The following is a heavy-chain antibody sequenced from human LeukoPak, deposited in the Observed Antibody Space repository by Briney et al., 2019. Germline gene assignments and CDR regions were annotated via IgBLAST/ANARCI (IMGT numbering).Heavy chain of an antibody. CDR1: GFTFSSYS. CDR2: ISSSSSYI. D-gene: IGHD6-6*01. V-gene: IGHV3-21*01. J-gene: IGHJ6*02. CDR3: AREEDSTAIRSSDGMDV. Sequence: PGGSLRLSCAASGFTFSSYSMNWVRQAPGKGLEWVSSISSSSSYIYYADSVKGRFTISRDNAKNSLYLQMSSLRAEDTAVYYCAREEDSTAIRSSDGMDVWGQGTTVTVSS.